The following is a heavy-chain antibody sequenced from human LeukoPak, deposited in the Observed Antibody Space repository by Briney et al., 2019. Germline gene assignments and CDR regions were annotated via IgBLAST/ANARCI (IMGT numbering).Heavy chain of an antibody. Sequence: VRXXXGXXLEXXXXXSYDGSNKYYADSVKGRFTISRDNSKNTLYLQMNSLRAEDTAVYYCAKDQVVTPGGLYGMDVWGQGTTVTVSS. D-gene: IGHD4-23*01. CDR3: AKDQVVTPGGLYGMDV. CDR2: XSYDGSNK. V-gene: IGHV3-30*18. J-gene: IGHJ6*02.